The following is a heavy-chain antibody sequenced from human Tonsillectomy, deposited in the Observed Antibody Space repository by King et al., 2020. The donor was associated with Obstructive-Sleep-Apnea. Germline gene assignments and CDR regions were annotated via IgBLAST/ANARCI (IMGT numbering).Heavy chain of an antibody. D-gene: IGHD4-17*01. CDR2: INPNSGGR. CDR1: GYTFTGYY. J-gene: IGHJ5*02. V-gene: IGHV1-2*02. Sequence: QLVQSGAEVKKPGASVKVSCKASGYTFTGYYMHWVRQAPGQGLEWMGWINPNSGGRDYLQKFQGRVTMTRDTSISTAYMELSRLRSDDTAVYYCARDTGVDRRYNWFDPWGQGTLVTVSS. CDR3: ARDTGVDRRYNWFDP.